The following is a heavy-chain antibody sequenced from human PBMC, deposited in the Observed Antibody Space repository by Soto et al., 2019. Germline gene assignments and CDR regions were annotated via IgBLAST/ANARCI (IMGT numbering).Heavy chain of an antibody. CDR3: AKEADISGYHPEY. CDR1: GFTFSSYA. J-gene: IGHJ4*02. V-gene: IGHV3-23*01. D-gene: IGHD3-22*01. Sequence: GGSLRLSCAASGFTFSSYAMSWVRQAPGKGLEWVSVISGSGGSTHYADSVKGRSTISRDNSKNTLYLQVNSLRAEDTAVYYCAKEADISGYHPEYWGQGTQVTVSS. CDR2: ISGSGGST.